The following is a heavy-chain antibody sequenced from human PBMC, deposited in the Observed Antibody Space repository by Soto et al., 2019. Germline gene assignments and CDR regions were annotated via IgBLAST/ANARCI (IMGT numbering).Heavy chain of an antibody. D-gene: IGHD2-8*01. CDR2: ISAYNGNT. J-gene: IGHJ5*02. Sequence: ASVKVSCKASGYTFTSYGISWVRQAPGQGLEWMGWISAYNGNTNYAQKLQGRVTMTTDTSTSTAYMELRSLRSDDTAVYYCARDTYGPSQGWCDPWGQGTLVTVSS. CDR3: ARDTYGPSQGWCDP. V-gene: IGHV1-18*01. CDR1: GYTFTSYG.